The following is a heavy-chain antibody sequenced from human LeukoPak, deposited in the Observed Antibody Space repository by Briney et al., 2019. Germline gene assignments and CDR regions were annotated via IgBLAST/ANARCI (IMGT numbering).Heavy chain of an antibody. D-gene: IGHD6-19*01. CDR1: GLTFSSYS. Sequence: GGSLRLSCAASGLTFSSYSMNWVRQAPGKGLEWVSSISSSSSYIYYADSVKGRFTISRDNAKNSLYLQMNSLRAEDTAVYYCARDQVAVAGSKGYFDYWGQGTLVTVSS. CDR2: ISSSSSYI. V-gene: IGHV3-21*01. CDR3: ARDQVAVAGSKGYFDY. J-gene: IGHJ4*02.